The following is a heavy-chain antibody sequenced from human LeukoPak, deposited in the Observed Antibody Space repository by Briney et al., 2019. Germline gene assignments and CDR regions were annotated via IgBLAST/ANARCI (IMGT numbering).Heavy chain of an antibody. D-gene: IGHD1-1*01. CDR2: IKQDGSEK. J-gene: IGHJ4*02. V-gene: IGHV3-7*05. CDR1: RFIYRHYW. Sequence: PGGSLRLFCAASRFIYRHYWKIGLRQAPGKGLEWLTNIKQDGSEKYYVDSVKGRFTISRDNAKNSLYLQMNSLRAEDTAVYYCASQKNGASDYWGQGTLVTVSS. CDR3: ASQKNGASDY.